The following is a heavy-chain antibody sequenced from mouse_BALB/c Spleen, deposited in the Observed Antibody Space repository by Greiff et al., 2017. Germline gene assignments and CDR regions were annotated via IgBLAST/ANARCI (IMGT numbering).Heavy chain of an antibody. CDR3: ARWGAPRTMDY. J-gene: IGHJ4*01. CDR1: GYAFSSYW. CDR2: IYPGDGDT. Sequence: QVQLKQSGAELVRPGSSVKISCKASGYAFSSYWMNWVKQRPGQGLEWIGQIYPGDGDTNYNGKFKGKATLTADKSSSTAYMQLSSLTSEDSAVYFCARWGAPRTMDYWGQGTAVTVSS. V-gene: IGHV1-80*01. D-gene: IGHD2-10*02.